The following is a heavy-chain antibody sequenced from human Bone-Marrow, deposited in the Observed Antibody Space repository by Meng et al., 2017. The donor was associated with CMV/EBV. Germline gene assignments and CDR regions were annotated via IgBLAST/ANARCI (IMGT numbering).Heavy chain of an antibody. V-gene: IGHV4-31*03. CDR1: GGSISSGGYY. D-gene: IGHD1-26*01. CDR3: ASHGIVGATSFDY. Sequence: LRLSCTVSGGSISSGGYYWSWIRQHPGKGLEWIGYIYYSGSTYYNPSLKSRVTISVDTSKNQFSLKLSSVTAADTAVYYCASHGIVGATSFDYWGQGTLVTVSS. CDR2: IYYSGST. J-gene: IGHJ4*02.